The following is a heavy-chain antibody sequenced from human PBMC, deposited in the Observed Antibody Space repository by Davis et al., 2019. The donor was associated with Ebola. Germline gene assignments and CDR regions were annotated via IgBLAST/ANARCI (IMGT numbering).Heavy chain of an antibody. CDR2: INHSGST. Sequence: MPSETLSLTCAVYGGSFSSYYWSWIRQPPGKGPEWIGEINHSGSTNYNPSLKSRVTISVDTSKNQFSLKLSSVTAADTAVYYCARGDNFWSCLNWFDPWGQGTLVTVSS. V-gene: IGHV4-34*01. J-gene: IGHJ5*02. CDR1: GGSFSSYY. CDR3: ARGDNFWSCLNWFDP. D-gene: IGHD3-3*01.